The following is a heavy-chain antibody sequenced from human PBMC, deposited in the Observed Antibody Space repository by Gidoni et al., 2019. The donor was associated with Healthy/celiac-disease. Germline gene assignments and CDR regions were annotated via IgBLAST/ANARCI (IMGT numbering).Heavy chain of an antibody. V-gene: IGHV3-30*18. CDR3: AKSYNPTVTTRYYFDY. Sequence: QVQLVESGGGVVQPGRSLRLSCAASGFTFSSYGMHWVRQAPGKGLEWVAVISYDGSNKYYADSVKGRFTISRDNSKNTLYLQMNSLRAEDTAVYYCAKSYNPTVTTRYYFDYWGQGTLVTVSS. CDR2: ISYDGSNK. CDR1: GFTFSSYG. J-gene: IGHJ4*02. D-gene: IGHD4-17*01.